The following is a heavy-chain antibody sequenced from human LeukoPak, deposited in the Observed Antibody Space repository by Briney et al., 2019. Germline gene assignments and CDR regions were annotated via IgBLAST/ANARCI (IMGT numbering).Heavy chain of an antibody. CDR3: ARDSPGYTRGFDP. Sequence: XGWISAYNGNTNYAQKLKGRVTMTTDKYTSTAYMEMRRLRYDDTAVYYCARDSPGYTRGFDPWGQGTLVTVSS. J-gene: IGHJ5*02. CDR2: ISAYNGNT. V-gene: IGHV1-18*01. D-gene: IGHD1-1*01.